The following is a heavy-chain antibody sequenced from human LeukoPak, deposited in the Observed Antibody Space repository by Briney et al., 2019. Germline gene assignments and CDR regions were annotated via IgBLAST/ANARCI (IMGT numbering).Heavy chain of an antibody. Sequence: GGSLRLSCAASGFTFSSYAMSWVRQAPGKGLEWVSAISGSGGSTYYADSVKGRFTISRDNSKNTLYLQMNSLRAEDTAVYYCAKRPAAPGVEWARQVWGQGTLVTVSS. D-gene: IGHD6-6*01. CDR1: GFTFSSYA. J-gene: IGHJ4*02. CDR3: AKRPAAPGVEWARQV. CDR2: ISGSGGST. V-gene: IGHV3-23*01.